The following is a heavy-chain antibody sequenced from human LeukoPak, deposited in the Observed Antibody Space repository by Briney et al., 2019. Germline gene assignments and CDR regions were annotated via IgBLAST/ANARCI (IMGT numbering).Heavy chain of an antibody. CDR3: ARAIRVRAPSYYYYYMDV. D-gene: IGHD3-22*01. Sequence: GGSLRLSCAASGFTFSSYGMLWVRQAPGKGLEGVAFIWYDGSNKYYADSVKGRFTISRDNSKNTLYLQMNSLRAEDTAVYYCARAIRVRAPSYYYYYMDVWGKGTTVTISS. CDR1: GFTFSSYG. CDR2: IWYDGSNK. V-gene: IGHV3-30*02. J-gene: IGHJ6*03.